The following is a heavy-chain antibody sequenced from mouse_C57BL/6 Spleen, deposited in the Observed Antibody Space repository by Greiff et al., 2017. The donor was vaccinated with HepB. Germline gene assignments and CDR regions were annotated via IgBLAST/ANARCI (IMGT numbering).Heavy chain of an antibody. CDR1: GFTFSSYG. CDR3: ARHGDYDAFAY. CDR2: ISSGGSYT. D-gene: IGHD2-4*01. Sequence: EVQVVESGGDLVKPGGSLKLSCAASGFTFSSYGMSWVRQTPDKRLEWVATISSGGSYTYYPDSVKGRFTISRDNAKNTLYLQMSSLKSEDTAMYYCARHGDYDAFAYWGQGTLVTVSA. V-gene: IGHV5-6*01. J-gene: IGHJ3*01.